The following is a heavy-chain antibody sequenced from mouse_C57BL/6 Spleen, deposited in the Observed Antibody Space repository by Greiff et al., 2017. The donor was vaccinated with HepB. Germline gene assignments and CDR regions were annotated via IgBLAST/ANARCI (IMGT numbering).Heavy chain of an antibody. V-gene: IGHV5-17*01. CDR3: ASSDWYFDV. J-gene: IGHJ1*03. Sequence: EVQGVESGGGLVKPGGSLKLSCAASGSTFSDYGMHWVRQAPEKGLEWVAYISSGSSTIYYADTVKGRFTISRDNAKNTLFLQMTSLRSEDTAMYYCASSDWYFDVWGTGTTVTVSS. CDR2: ISSGSSTI. CDR1: GSTFSDYG.